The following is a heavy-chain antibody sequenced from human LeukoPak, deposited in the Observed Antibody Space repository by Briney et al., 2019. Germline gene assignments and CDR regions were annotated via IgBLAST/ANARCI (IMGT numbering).Heavy chain of an antibody. V-gene: IGHV3-48*03. CDR2: ISSSGSTI. Sequence: GGSLRLSCAASGFTFSSYEMNWVRQAPGKGLEWVSYISSSGSTIYYADSVKGRFTISRDNAKNSLYLQMNSLRAEDTAVYYCARDHGSGSSFDYWGQGTLVTVSS. CDR3: ARDHGSGSSFDY. D-gene: IGHD3-10*01. CDR1: GFTFSSYE. J-gene: IGHJ4*02.